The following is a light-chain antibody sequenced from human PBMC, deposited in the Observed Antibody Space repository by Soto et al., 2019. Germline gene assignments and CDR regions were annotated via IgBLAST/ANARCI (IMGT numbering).Light chain of an antibody. J-gene: IGLJ2*01. CDR3: SSYTSSNALV. Sequence: QSALTKPASVSGSPGQSITISCTGTISDVGGYNYVSWYQQHPDKAPKLMIYEVSNRPSGVSNRFSGSKSGNTASLTISGLKADDEADYYCSSYTSSNALVFGGGTKLTVL. V-gene: IGLV2-14*01. CDR2: EVS. CDR1: ISDVGGYNY.